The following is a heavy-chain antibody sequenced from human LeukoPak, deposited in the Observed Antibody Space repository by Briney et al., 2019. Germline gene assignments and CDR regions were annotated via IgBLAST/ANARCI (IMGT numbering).Heavy chain of an antibody. CDR3: ASWGHYGSGSSFDY. D-gene: IGHD3-10*01. CDR2: ISGRGDNT. V-gene: IGHV3-23*01. J-gene: IGHJ4*02. Sequence: GGSLRLSCAASGFTFSNYAVSWVRQAPGKGLEWVSAISGRGDNTYYADSVKGRFTISRDNSKNTLYLQMNSLRAEDTAVYYCASWGHYGSGSSFDYWGQGTLVTVSS. CDR1: GFTFSNYA.